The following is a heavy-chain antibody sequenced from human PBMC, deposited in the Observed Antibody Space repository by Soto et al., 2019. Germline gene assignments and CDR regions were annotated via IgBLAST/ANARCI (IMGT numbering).Heavy chain of an antibody. D-gene: IGHD3-3*01. Sequence: GGSLRLSCAASGFTFSDYYMSWIRQAPGKGLEWVSYISSSGSTIYYADSVKGRFTISRDNAKNSLYLQMNSLRAEDTAVYYCASRSGYYTDDAFDIWGQGTMVTVSS. V-gene: IGHV3-11*01. CDR3: ASRSGYYTDDAFDI. CDR2: ISSSGSTI. CDR1: GFTFSDYY. J-gene: IGHJ3*02.